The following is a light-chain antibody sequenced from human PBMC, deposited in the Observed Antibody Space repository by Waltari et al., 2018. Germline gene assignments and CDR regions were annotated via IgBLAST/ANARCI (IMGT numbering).Light chain of an antibody. Sequence: EIVLTQSPGTASLSPGERVTLSCRASQSVGSSSLAWYQQKPGPAPRLVIYRASRRATGIPESFSGSGSGTDFSLTFSRLEPEDFAVYYCQQHGTLPATFGQGTKVEIK. CDR3: QQHGTLPAT. CDR2: RAS. CDR1: QSVGSSS. J-gene: IGKJ1*01. V-gene: IGKV3-20*01.